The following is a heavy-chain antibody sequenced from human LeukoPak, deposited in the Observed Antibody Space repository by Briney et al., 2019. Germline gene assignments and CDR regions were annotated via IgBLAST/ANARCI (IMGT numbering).Heavy chain of an antibody. D-gene: IGHD4-23*01. CDR2: IYSAGST. V-gene: IGHV3-53*01. CDR3: ARGHDYGGAWYYFDC. J-gene: IGHJ4*02. Sequence: GGPLRLSCAASGFTVSKNYYMNWVRQAPGKGLEWVSVIYSAGSTYYADFVKGRFTISRDNSKNTVYLQMNSLRAEDTAVYYCARGHDYGGAWYYFDCWGQGTLVTVSS. CDR1: GFTVSKNY.